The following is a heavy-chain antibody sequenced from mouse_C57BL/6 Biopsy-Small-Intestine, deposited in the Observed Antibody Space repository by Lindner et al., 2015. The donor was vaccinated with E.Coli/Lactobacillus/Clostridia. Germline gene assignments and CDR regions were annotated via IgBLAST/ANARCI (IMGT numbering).Heavy chain of an antibody. J-gene: IGHJ1*01. D-gene: IGHD2-4*01. V-gene: IGHV1-55*01. Sequence: SVKVSCKASGFTFTSYYIHWVRQAPGQGLEWMGIINPSGGSATYAQKFQGRVTMTRDPSTSTVYMALSSLISEDTAVYYCARDPPYYDSNGYSRYYYGMDAWGQGTTVTVSS. CDR2: INPSGGSA. CDR1: GFTFTSYY. CDR3: ARDPPYYDSNGYSRYYYGMDA.